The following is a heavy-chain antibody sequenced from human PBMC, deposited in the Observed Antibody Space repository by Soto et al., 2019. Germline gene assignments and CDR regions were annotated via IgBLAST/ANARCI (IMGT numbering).Heavy chain of an antibody. CDR2: ISKSGGGT. Sequence: HPGGSLRLSCSVSGVIFRGFAMSWVRQAPGKGLEWVSGISKSGGGTVSSFSGSGGETFYADSVKGRFTISRDDSKNTVYLQMNSLRAEDTAVYYCAREVRDYYGSGSYGPYYYYGMDVWGQGTTVTVSS. V-gene: IGHV3-23*01. J-gene: IGHJ6*02. CDR3: AREVRDYYGSGSYGPYYYYGMDV. CDR1: GVIFRGFA. D-gene: IGHD3-10*01.